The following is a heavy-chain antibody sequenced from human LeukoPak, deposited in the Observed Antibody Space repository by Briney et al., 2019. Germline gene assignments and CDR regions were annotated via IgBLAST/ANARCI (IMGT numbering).Heavy chain of an antibody. CDR1: GLTFSNYD. Sequence: GGSLRLPCVVSGLTFSNYDMSWVRQAPGKGLEWVSTISISGDNTYYPDSVKGRFTISRDNSKNTLYLQMNSLRAEDTAVYYCAYRTGFDYWGQGTLVTVSS. CDR3: AYRTGFDY. CDR2: ISISGDNT. J-gene: IGHJ4*02. V-gene: IGHV3-23*01. D-gene: IGHD3-16*02.